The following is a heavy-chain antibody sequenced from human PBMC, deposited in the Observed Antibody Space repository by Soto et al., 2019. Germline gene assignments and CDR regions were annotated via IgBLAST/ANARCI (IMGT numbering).Heavy chain of an antibody. CDR2: ISYDGSNK. Sequence: GSLRLSCTASEFTLSSYAMHWVRQAPGKGLEWVAVISYDGSNKYYADSVKGRFTISRDNSKNTLYLQMDSLRTDDTALYYCARARITAEGFGASDYFDYWGQGTLVTVSS. V-gene: IGHV3-30-3*01. CDR1: EFTLSSYA. J-gene: IGHJ4*02. CDR3: ARARITAEGFGASDYFDY. D-gene: IGHD6-13*01.